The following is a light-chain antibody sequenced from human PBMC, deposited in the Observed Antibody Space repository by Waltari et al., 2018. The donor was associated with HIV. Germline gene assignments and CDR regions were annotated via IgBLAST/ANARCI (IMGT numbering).Light chain of an antibody. CDR2: GAS. CDR3: QQYYDWPRA. J-gene: IGKJ1*01. Sequence: EIVMTQSPVTLSVPPGERATLSCRASQTVSSNLAWYQQIHGQAPRLLIYGASIRATGVPARFSGSGSGTDFTLTINSLQSEDFAVYYCQQYYDWPRAFGQGTKVEIK. CDR1: QTVSSN. V-gene: IGKV3-15*01.